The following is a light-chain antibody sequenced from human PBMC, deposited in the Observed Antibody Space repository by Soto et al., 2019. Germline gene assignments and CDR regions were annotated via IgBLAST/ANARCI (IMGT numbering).Light chain of an antibody. Sequence: EIVMTQSPATLSVSPGEGATLSCRARHSLSTNLAWYQQKPGQAPRLLIYGASTRATGIPARFSGSGSGTEFTLTISSLQPDDFATYYCQQYNSYSRTFGQGTKVDIK. CDR3: QQYNSYSRT. CDR2: GAS. J-gene: IGKJ1*01. V-gene: IGKV3-15*01. CDR1: HSLSTN.